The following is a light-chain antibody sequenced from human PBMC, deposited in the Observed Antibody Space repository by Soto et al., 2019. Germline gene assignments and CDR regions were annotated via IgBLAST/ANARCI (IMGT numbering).Light chain of an antibody. CDR1: FNDVGGYNY. Sequence: QSVLTQPPSASGSPGQSVTISCTGTFNDVGGYNYVSWYQQHPGKAPKVIIYEVSSRPSGVSNRFSGSKSGNTASLTISGLQAEDEADYYCSSYSSTSTPWVFGGGTKLTVL. CDR2: EVS. V-gene: IGLV2-14*01. CDR3: SSYSSTSTPWV. J-gene: IGLJ3*02.